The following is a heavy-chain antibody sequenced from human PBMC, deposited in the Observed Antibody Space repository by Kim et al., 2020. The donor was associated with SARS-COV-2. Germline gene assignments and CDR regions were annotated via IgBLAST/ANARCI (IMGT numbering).Heavy chain of an antibody. Sequence: ASVKVSCKASGYTFTSYDINWVRQATGQGLEWMGWMNPNSGNTGYAQKFQGRVTMTRNTSISTAYMELSSLRSEDTAVYYCARGYDILTGYHNWFDPWGQGTLVTVSS. D-gene: IGHD3-9*01. CDR3: ARGYDILTGYHNWFDP. CDR1: GYTFTSYD. V-gene: IGHV1-8*01. CDR2: MNPNSGNT. J-gene: IGHJ5*02.